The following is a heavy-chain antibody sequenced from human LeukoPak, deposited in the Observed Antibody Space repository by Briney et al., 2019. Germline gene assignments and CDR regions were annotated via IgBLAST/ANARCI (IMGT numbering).Heavy chain of an antibody. CDR1: GYTFTSYY. CDR2: INPSGGST. J-gene: IGHJ4*02. CDR3: ARDRADYYDSSGYYQASYYFDY. D-gene: IGHD3-22*01. V-gene: IGHV1-46*01. Sequence: ASVKVSCKASGYTFTSYYMHWVRQAPGQGLEWMGIINPSGGSTSYAQKFQGRVTMTRDTSTSTVYMELSGLRSEDTAVYYCARDRADYYDSSGYYQASYYFDYWGQGTLVTVSS.